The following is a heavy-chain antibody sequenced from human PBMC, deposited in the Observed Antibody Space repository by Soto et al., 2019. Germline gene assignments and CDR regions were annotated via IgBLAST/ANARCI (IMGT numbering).Heavy chain of an antibody. V-gene: IGHV4-31*03. CDR1: GGSISSGGYY. CDR3: ARDFAANYYYYYGMDV. Sequence: QVQLQESGPGLVKPSQTLSLTCTVSGGSISSGGYYWSWIRQHPGKGLEWIGYIYYSGSTYYNPSLKSRVTISVDTSKNQFSLKLSSVTAADTAVYYCARDFAANYYYYYGMDVWGQGTTVTVSS. J-gene: IGHJ6*02. CDR2: IYYSGST. D-gene: IGHD6-25*01.